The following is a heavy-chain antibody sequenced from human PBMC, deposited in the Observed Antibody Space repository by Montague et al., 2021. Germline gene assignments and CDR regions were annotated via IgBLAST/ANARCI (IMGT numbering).Heavy chain of an antibody. V-gene: IGHV4-34*01. Sequence: SETLSLTCAVYGGSFSGYYWTWIRQPPGKGLEWIGEINHSGSTNYNPSLKSRLTISVDTSKNQFSLNLSSVTAADTAVYYCARARGVWAAFDIWGQGTMVTVSS. CDR2: INHSGST. CDR3: ARARGVWAAFDI. CDR1: GGSFSGYY. D-gene: IGHD6-13*01. J-gene: IGHJ3*02.